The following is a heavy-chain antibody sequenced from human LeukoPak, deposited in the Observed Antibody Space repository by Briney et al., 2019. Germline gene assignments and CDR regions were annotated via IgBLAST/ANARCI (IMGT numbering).Heavy chain of an antibody. CDR1: GGSISSYY. CDR2: IYYSGCT. Sequence: SETLSLTCTVSGGSISSYYWSWIRQPPGKGLEWIGYIYYSGCTNYNPSLKSRVTISVDTSKNQFSLKLSSVTAADTAVYYCARAGPVSPWLVFDYWGQGTLVTVSS. D-gene: IGHD6-19*01. V-gene: IGHV4-59*01. CDR3: ARAGPVSPWLVFDY. J-gene: IGHJ4*02.